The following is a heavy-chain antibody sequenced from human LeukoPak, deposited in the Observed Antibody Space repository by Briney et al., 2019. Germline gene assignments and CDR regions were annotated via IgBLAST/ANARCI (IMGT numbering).Heavy chain of an antibody. J-gene: IGHJ4*02. CDR2: IYHSGST. CDR3: ATRYSSNWYFDY. Sequence: SGTLSLTCAVSGGSISSSNWWSWVRQPPGKGLEWIGEIYHSGSTNYNPSLKSRITMSVDTSKNQFSLRLSSVTAADTAVYYCATRYSSNWYFDYWGQGTLVTVSS. V-gene: IGHV4-4*02. D-gene: IGHD6-13*01. CDR1: GGSISSSNW.